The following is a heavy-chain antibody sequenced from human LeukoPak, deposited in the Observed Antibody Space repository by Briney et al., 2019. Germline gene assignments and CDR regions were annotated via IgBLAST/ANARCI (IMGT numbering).Heavy chain of an antibody. CDR3: ARTTRGDSGYGD. V-gene: IGHV4-61*02. Sequence: PSQTLSLTCTVSGGSISSGSYYWSWIRQPAGKGLEWIGRIYTSGNTNYNPSLKSRVTISVDTSKNQFSLKLSSVTAADTAVYYCARTTRGDSGYGDWGQGTLVTVSS. CDR2: IYTSGNT. J-gene: IGHJ4*02. D-gene: IGHD5-12*01. CDR1: GGSISSGSYY.